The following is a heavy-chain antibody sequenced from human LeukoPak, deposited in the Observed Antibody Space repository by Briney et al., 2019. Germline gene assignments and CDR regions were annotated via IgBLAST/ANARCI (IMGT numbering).Heavy chain of an antibody. CDR1: GYTFTSYY. Sequence: GASVKVSCKASGYTFTSYYMHWMRQAPGQGLEWMGIINPSGGSTSYAQKFQGRVTMTRDMSTSTVYMELSSLRSEDTAVYYCARVDPTVVYDYWGQGTLVTVSS. D-gene: IGHD4-23*01. CDR3: ARVDPTVVYDY. J-gene: IGHJ4*02. V-gene: IGHV1-46*01. CDR2: INPSGGST.